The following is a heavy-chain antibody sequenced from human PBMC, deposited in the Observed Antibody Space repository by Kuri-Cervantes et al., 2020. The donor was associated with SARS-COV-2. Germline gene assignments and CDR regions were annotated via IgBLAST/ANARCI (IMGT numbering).Heavy chain of an antibody. CDR2: ISSSSSYI. J-gene: IGHJ3*02. CDR1: GFTFSSYS. CDR3: ARGSAYYDSSGPETFDI. V-gene: IGHV3-21*01. D-gene: IGHD3-22*01. Sequence: GESLKISCAASGFTFSSYSMNWVRQAPGKGLEWVSSISSSSSYIYYADSVKGRFTISRDNVKNSLYLQMNSLRAEDTAMYYCARGSAYYDSSGPETFDIWGQGTMVTVSS.